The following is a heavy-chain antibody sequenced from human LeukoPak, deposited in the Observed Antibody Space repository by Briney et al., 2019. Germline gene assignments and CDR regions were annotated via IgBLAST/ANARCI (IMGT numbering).Heavy chain of an antibody. CDR1: GGSISSYY. Sequence: SETLSLTCTVSGGSISSYYWSWIRQPPGKGLEWIGYIYYSGSTNYNPSLKSRVTISIDTSKNQFSLKLSSVTAADTAVYYCARDHGLFHMFDPWGQGTLATVSS. V-gene: IGHV4-59*12. CDR2: IYYSGST. D-gene: IGHD2-21*01. CDR3: ARDHGLFHMFDP. J-gene: IGHJ5*02.